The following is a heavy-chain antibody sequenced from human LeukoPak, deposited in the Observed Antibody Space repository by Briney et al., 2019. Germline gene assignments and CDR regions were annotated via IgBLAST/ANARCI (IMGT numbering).Heavy chain of an antibody. D-gene: IGHD1-26*01. Sequence: PGGSLRLSCVASAFTFSNYGMHWVRQAPGKGLEWVAVISDDGNKKYYANPVKGRFTISRDNSKNTLYLQMNSLRAEDTAVYYCANDTLLYSGSYYFDYWGQGTLVTVSS. V-gene: IGHV3-30*18. J-gene: IGHJ4*02. CDR2: ISDDGNKK. CDR3: ANDTLLYSGSYYFDY. CDR1: AFTFSNYG.